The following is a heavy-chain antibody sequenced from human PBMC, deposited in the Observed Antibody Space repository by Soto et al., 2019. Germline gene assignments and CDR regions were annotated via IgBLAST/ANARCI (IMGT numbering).Heavy chain of an antibody. V-gene: IGHV3-74*01. J-gene: IGHJ4*02. CDR2: INSDGSST. Sequence: GGSMRISFSASVFTFSSYCMHWVRKAPGKGLVWVSRINSDGSSTSYADSVKGRFTISRDNAKNTLYLQMNSLRAEDTAVYYCARRDYRGYRGQGTLVTVSS. CDR1: VFTFSSYC. CDR3: ARRDYRGY.